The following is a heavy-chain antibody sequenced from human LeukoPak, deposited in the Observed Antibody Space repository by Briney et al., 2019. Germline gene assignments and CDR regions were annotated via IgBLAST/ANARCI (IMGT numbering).Heavy chain of an antibody. V-gene: IGHV3-30*18. Sequence: GGSLRLSCAASGFTFSSYGMHWVRQAPGKGLEWVAVISYDGSNKYYADSVKGRFTISRDNSKNTLYLQMNSLRAEDTAVYYCAKDLGDVWGQGTTVTVSS. CDR1: GFTFSSYG. CDR3: AKDLGDV. CDR2: ISYDGSNK. J-gene: IGHJ6*02.